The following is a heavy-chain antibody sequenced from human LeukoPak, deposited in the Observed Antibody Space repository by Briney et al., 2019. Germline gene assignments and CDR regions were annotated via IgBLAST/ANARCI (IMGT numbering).Heavy chain of an antibody. J-gene: IGHJ4*02. Sequence: PSETLSLTCTVSGGSISSYYWSWIRQPPGKGLEWIGEINHSGSTNYNPSLKSRVTISVDTSKNQFSLKLSSVTAADTAVYYCARRRYYDSSGYYIDYWGQGTLVTVSS. V-gene: IGHV4-34*01. CDR1: GGSISSYY. CDR3: ARRRYYDSSGYYIDY. CDR2: INHSGST. D-gene: IGHD3-22*01.